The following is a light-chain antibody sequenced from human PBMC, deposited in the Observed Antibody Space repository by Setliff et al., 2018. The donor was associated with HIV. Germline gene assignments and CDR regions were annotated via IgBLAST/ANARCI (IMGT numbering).Light chain of an antibody. V-gene: IGLV1-51*02. CDR1: KSNIGDNF. Sequence: QSVLTQPPSVSAAPGQKVTISCSGSKSNIGDNFVSWYQKLQGTAPKLLIYENNKRPSGIPDRFSGSKSGTSATLDITGLQTGDEADYYCGTWDSRLSANWVFGGGTKVTVL. CDR2: ENN. CDR3: GTWDSRLSANWV. J-gene: IGLJ3*02.